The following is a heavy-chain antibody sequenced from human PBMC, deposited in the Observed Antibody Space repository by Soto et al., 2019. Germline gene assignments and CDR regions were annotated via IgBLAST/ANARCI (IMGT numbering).Heavy chain of an antibody. Sequence: PGGSLTLSCAASGFTFSSYAMIWARQAPGRELEWVSGLYGSGGGIFYAASVKSRFTISRDNSDNSVHLKMKSVRAEDTAVYYCAKDGVCGDGVWFVEHLGQGTVVTVSS. CDR1: GFTFSSYA. D-gene: IGHD4-17*01. CDR3: AKDGVCGDGVWFVEH. J-gene: IGHJ1*01. V-gene: IGHV3-23*01. CDR2: LYGSGGGI.